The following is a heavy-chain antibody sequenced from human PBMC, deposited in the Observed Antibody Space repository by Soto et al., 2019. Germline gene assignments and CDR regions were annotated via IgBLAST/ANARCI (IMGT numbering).Heavy chain of an antibody. CDR1: GDSVSSNSAA. CDR3: ARGFYDILTGYRDNWFDP. Sequence: PSQTLSLTCAISGDSVSSNSAAWNWIRQSPSRGLEWLGRTYYRSKWYNDYAVSVKSRITINPDTSKNQFSLQLNSVTPEDTAVYYCARGFYDILTGYRDNWFDPRGQGTLVTVSS. V-gene: IGHV6-1*01. CDR2: TYYRSKWYN. D-gene: IGHD3-9*01. J-gene: IGHJ5*02.